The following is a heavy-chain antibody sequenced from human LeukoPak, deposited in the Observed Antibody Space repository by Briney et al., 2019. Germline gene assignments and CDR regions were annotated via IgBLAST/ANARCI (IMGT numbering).Heavy chain of an antibody. V-gene: IGHV3-30-3*01. CDR3: ARDSGSYNVYYYYYGMDV. D-gene: IGHD1-26*01. Sequence: GGSLRLSCAASGFTFSSYAMHWVRQAPGKGLEWVAVISYDGSNKYYADSVKGRFTISRDNSKNTLYLQMNSLRAEDTAVYYCARDSGSYNVYYYYYGMDVWGQGTTVTVSS. J-gene: IGHJ6*02. CDR1: GFTFSSYA. CDR2: ISYDGSNK.